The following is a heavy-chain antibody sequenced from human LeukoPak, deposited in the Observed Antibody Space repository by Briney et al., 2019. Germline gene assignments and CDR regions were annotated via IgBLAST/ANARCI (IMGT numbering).Heavy chain of an antibody. Sequence: YPSETLSLTCTVSGCSISSSSYYWRWLRQPPGKVLEWIGSIYYCASTYYNPSPKSRVTISVDTSKNQFSLKLSSVSAADTAVYYCATPITMVRGVIYYYYGMDVWGQGTTVTVSS. V-gene: IGHV4-39*01. J-gene: IGHJ6*02. CDR3: ATPITMVRGVIYYYYGMDV. CDR1: GCSISSSSYY. D-gene: IGHD3-10*01. CDR2: IYYCAST.